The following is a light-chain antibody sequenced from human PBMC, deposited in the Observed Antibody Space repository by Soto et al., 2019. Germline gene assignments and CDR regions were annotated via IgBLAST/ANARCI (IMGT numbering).Light chain of an antibody. Sequence: DIVMTQSPLSLPVTPGEPASISCRSSQSLLHSNGYNYLDWYLQKPGQSPQLLIYLASKRASGVPDRFSGSGSGTDFTLKISRVEAEDVGLYYCMQALQLPLTFGPGTKVDIK. CDR2: LAS. J-gene: IGKJ3*01. V-gene: IGKV2-28*01. CDR3: MQALQLPLT. CDR1: QSLLHSNGYNY.